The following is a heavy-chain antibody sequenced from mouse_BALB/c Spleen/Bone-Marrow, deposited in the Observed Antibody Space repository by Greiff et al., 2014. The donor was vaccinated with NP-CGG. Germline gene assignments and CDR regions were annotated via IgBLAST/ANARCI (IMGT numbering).Heavy chain of an antibody. CDR1: GYSFTSYY. V-gene: IGHV1S135*01. CDR2: IDPFNGGT. D-gene: IGHD6-2*01. J-gene: IGHJ1*01. Sequence: EVQVVESGPELMKPGASMKISCKASGYSFTSYYMHWVKQSHGKSLEWIGYIDPFNGGTSYNQKFKGKATLTVDKSSSTAYMHLSSLTSEDSAVYYCAPLSRYFDVWGAGTTVTVSS. CDR3: APLSRYFDV.